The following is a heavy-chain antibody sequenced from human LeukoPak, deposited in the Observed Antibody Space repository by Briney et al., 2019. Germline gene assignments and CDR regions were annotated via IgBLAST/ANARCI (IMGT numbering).Heavy chain of an antibody. CDR3: AKVEGYQLLSIDY. CDR2: LSDSGGNT. D-gene: IGHD2-2*01. CDR1: GFSFSSYA. V-gene: IGHV3-23*01. J-gene: IGHJ4*02. Sequence: PGGSLRLSCAASGFSFSSYAMSWVRQAPGEGLEWVSGLSDSGGNTIYADSVKGRFTISRDNSKNTLYLQMNSLRAEDTAVYYCAKVEGYQLLSIDYWGQGTLVTVSS.